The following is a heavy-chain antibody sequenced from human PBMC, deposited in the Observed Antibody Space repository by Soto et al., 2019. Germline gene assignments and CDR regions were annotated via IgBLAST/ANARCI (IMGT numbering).Heavy chain of an antibody. J-gene: IGHJ4*02. D-gene: IGHD3-3*01. Sequence: SVKVSCKASGGTFGSYAISWVRQAPGQGLEWMGGIIPIFGTANYAQKFQGRVTITADESTSTAYMELSSLRSEDTAVYYCARTVIFDDFWSGYFAYWGQGTLVTVSS. CDR3: ARTVIFDDFWSGYFAY. CDR2: IIPIFGTA. V-gene: IGHV1-69*13. CDR1: GGTFGSYA.